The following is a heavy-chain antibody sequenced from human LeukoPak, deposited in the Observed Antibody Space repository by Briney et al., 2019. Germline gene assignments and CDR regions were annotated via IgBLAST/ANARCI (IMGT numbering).Heavy chain of an antibody. CDR2: INHSGST. D-gene: IGHD5-24*01. J-gene: IGHJ4*02. CDR1: GGSFSGYY. CDR3: ARDRGSTILDY. V-gene: IGHV4-34*01. Sequence: PSETLSLTCAVYGGSFSGYYWSWIRQSPGKGLEWIGEINHSGSTNYNPSLKSRVTISVDTSKNQFSLKLTSVTAADTAVYYCARDRGSTILDYWGQGTLVTVSS.